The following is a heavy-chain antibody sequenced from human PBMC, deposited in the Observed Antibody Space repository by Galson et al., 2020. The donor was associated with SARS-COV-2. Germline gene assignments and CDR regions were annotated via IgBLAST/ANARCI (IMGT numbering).Heavy chain of an antibody. V-gene: IGHV4-34*01. CDR3: ARVRPAFYGSGRGFFDY. CDR1: GGSFSGNY. Sequence: SETLSLTCAVYGGSFSGNYWGWIRQPPGTGLEWIGEINPRGDTNYNPSLKSRVTISRDTSKNQFSLKLTSVTAADTALYFCARVRPAFYGSGRGFFDYWGQGTLVTVPS. D-gene: IGHD3-10*01. J-gene: IGHJ4*02. CDR2: INPRGDT.